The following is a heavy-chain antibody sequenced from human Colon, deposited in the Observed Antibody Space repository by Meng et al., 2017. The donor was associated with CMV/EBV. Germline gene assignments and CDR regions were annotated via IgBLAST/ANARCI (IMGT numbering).Heavy chain of an antibody. J-gene: IGHJ3*02. Sequence: GGSLRLSCGASGFIFSDYSMSWIRQAPGKGLEWVSSISSSSGYIYYADSVKGRFTISRDNAKNSLYLQMNSLRAEDTAVYYCARVPSLQPDAFDIWGQGTMVTVSS. V-gene: IGHV3-21*01. CDR3: ARVPSLQPDAFDI. CDR1: GFIFSDYS. D-gene: IGHD1-1*01. CDR2: ISSSSGYI.